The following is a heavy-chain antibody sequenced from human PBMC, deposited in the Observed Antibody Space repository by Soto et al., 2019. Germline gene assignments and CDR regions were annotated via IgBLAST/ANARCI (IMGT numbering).Heavy chain of an antibody. V-gene: IGHV3-30-3*01. J-gene: IGHJ6*02. D-gene: IGHD2-15*01. Sequence: GGSLRLSCGASAFSFSRYAMHWVRQAPGKGLECVAVISYDGNIKRYADSVKGRFTISRDNSEDTLYLQMNSLSPEDTAVYYCARAGYCSGGRCYSPYYYYYGMDVWGQGTTVTSP. CDR1: AFSFSRYA. CDR2: ISYDGNIK. CDR3: ARAGYCSGGRCYSPYYYYYGMDV.